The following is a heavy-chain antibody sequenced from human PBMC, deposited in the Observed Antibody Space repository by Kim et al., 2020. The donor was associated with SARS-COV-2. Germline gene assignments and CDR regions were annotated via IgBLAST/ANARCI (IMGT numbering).Heavy chain of an antibody. V-gene: IGHV1-24*01. CDR2: FDPEDGET. Sequence: ASVKFSCKVSGYTLTELSMHWVRQAPGKGLEWMGGFDPEDGETIYAQKFQGRVTMTEDTSTDTAYMELSSLRSEDTAVYYCATASPIFGVAYPVDYWGQGTLVTVSS. CDR3: ATASPIFGVAYPVDY. J-gene: IGHJ4*02. CDR1: GYTLTELS. D-gene: IGHD3-3*01.